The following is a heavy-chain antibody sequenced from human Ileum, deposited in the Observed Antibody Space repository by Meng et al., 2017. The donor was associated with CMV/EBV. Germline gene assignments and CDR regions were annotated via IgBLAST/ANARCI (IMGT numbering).Heavy chain of an antibody. D-gene: IGHD6-13*01. V-gene: IGHV7-4-1*02. CDR1: GYTFTSNN. Sequence: QVHLVQSGSELKKPGASVKVSCKTSGYTFTSNNIIWVREAPGQRLEWMGWIDTNTGNPTYAQDFTGRFVFSLDTSVSTAYLQISSLRAEDTAVYYCTRGAGAHSSKFDFWGRGTLVTVSS. CDR3: TRGAGAHSSKFDF. J-gene: IGHJ4*02. CDR2: IDTNTGNP.